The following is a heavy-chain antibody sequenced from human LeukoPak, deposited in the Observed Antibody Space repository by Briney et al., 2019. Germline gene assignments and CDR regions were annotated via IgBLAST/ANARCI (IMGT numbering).Heavy chain of an antibody. CDR2: IKSKTDGGTT. CDR1: GFTFSNAW. V-gene: IGHV3-15*01. J-gene: IGHJ6*03. Sequence: GGSLRLSCAASGFTFSNAWMSWVRQAPGKGLEWVGRIKSKTDGGTTDYAAPVKGRFTISRDDSKNTLYLQMNSLKTEDTAVYYCTTVYYYDSSGYLYYYYYMDVWGKGTTVTVSS. CDR3: TTVYYYDSSGYLYYYYYMDV. D-gene: IGHD3-22*01.